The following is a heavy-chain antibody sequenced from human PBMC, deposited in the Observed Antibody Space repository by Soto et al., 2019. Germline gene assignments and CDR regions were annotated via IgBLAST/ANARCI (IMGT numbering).Heavy chain of an antibody. CDR3: ARSPYMDV. J-gene: IGHJ6*03. Sequence: SETLSLTCAVYGRSFSGYYWSWIRQSPGKGLEWIGEINHSGSTNYNPSLKSRVTILIDAPKNQFSLKMSSVTAADTAVYYCARSPYMDVWGKGTTVTVS. CDR2: INHSGST. V-gene: IGHV4-34*01. CDR1: GRSFSGYY.